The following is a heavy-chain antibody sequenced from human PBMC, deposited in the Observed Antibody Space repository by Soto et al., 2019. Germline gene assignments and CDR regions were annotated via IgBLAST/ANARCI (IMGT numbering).Heavy chain of an antibody. V-gene: IGHV4-31*03. D-gene: IGHD7-27*01. CDR3: ASSVVAAGDRYWFDP. CDR2: IYYSGST. CDR1: GGSISSGGDY. Sequence: QVQLRESGPGLVKPSQTLSLTCTVSGGSISSGGDYWSGIRQHPGTGLEWIGYIYYSGSTYYNPSLKSRVTISVDTSKNQFSLKLSSVTAADTAVYYCASSVVAAGDRYWFDPWGQGTLVTVSS. J-gene: IGHJ5*02.